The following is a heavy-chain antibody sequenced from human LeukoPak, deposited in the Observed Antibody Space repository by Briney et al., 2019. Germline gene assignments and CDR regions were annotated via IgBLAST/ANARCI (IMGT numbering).Heavy chain of an antibody. CDR3: AKENSGTCLYYFDY. V-gene: IGHV3-23*01. Sequence: PGGSLRLSCAASGFTFASFAMSWVRQAPGKGLEWVSAISGGDGSTYYTDSVEGRFTISTDNSKNMLYLQMNSLRPEDTAVYYCAKENSGTCLYYFDYWGQGTLVTVSS. CDR2: ISGGDGST. J-gene: IGHJ4*02. CDR1: GFTFASFA. D-gene: IGHD1-26*01.